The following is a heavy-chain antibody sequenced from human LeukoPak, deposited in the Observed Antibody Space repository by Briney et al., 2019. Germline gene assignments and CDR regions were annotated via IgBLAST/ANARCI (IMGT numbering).Heavy chain of an antibody. J-gene: IGHJ5*02. V-gene: IGHV4-59*01. CDR3: ARGGETYLNLLDL. CDR2: IHYTGST. CDR1: GASISGNY. Sequence: SETLSLTCSASGASISGNYMSWIRQPPGKGLEYIGCIHYTGSTNYNPSLKNRFAISIDTSKNKLYLHMTSVTATDTALYYCARGGETYLNLLDLWGQGTLVTVSS. D-gene: IGHD2-21*01.